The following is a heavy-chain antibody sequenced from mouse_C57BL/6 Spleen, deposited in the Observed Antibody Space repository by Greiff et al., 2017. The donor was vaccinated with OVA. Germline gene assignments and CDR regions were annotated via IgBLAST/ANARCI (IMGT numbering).Heavy chain of an antibody. V-gene: IGHV1-69*01. CDR2: IDPSDSYT. CDR1: GYTFTSYW. D-gene: IGHD1-1*01. J-gene: IGHJ1*03. CDR3: ARKLTTVDWYFDV. Sequence: VQLQQPGAELVMPGASVKLSCKASGYTFTSYWMHWVKQRPGQGLEWIGEIDPSDSYTNYNQKFKGKSTLTVDKSSSTAYMQLSSLTSEDSAVYYCARKLTTVDWYFDVWGTGTTVTVSS.